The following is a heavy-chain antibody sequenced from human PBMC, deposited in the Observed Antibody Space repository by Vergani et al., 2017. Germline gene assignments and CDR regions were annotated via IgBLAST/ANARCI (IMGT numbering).Heavy chain of an antibody. V-gene: IGHV4-39*07. CDR2: IYYSGST. CDR3: ARAITAVAGTNFFDY. D-gene: IGHD6-19*01. J-gene: IGHJ4*02. Sequence: QLQLQESGPGLVKPSETLSLTCTVPGGSISSSSFYWGWIRQPPGKELEWIGTIYYSGSTYYNPSLKSRVTISIDTSKNQFSLKLSSVTAADTAVYYCARAITAVAGTNFFDYWGQGTLVTVSS. CDR1: GGSISSSSFY.